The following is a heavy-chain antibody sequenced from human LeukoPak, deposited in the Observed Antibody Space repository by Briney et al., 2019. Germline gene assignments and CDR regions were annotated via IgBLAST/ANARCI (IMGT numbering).Heavy chain of an antibody. J-gene: IGHJ6*02. Sequence: PGGSLKLSCAASGFTFSGSTVHWVRQASGKGLEWVGRMRSKANNYATAYAASVKGRFTISRDDSKNTAYLQMNSLKTGDTAVYYCSSPIHNGDYDYFYGLDVWGQGTTVAVSS. CDR1: GFTFSGST. D-gene: IGHD4-17*01. CDR2: MRSKANNYAT. V-gene: IGHV3-73*01. CDR3: SSPIHNGDYDYFYGLDV.